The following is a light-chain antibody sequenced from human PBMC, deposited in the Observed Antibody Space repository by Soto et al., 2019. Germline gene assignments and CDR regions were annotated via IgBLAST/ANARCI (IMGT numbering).Light chain of an antibody. Sequence: EIVLTQSPGTLSLSPGERATLSCRASQSVSSSYLAWYQQKPGQAPRLLIYGASSRATGLPGRFSGSGSGTDFTLTISRLEPEDVAVYYCQQYGRSPFTFGPGTKVDIK. J-gene: IGKJ3*01. CDR3: QQYGRSPFT. V-gene: IGKV3-20*01. CDR1: QSVSSSY. CDR2: GAS.